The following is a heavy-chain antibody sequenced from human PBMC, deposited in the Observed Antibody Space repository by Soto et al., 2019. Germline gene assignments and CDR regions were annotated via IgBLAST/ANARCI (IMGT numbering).Heavy chain of an antibody. CDR3: NRLWSSGYDY. V-gene: IGHV3-23*01. Sequence: GVSLRLSCAASGFTFSSYAMSWVRQSPGKGLEWVSAISGSGGSTYYADSVKGRFTISRDNSKNTLYLQMNSLRAEDTAVYYCNRLWSSGYDYWVQGTQVTVSS. D-gene: IGHD3-22*01. CDR1: GFTFSSYA. CDR2: ISGSGGST. J-gene: IGHJ4*02.